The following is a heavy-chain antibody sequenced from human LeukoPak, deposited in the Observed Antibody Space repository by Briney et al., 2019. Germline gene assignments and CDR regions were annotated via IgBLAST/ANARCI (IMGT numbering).Heavy chain of an antibody. CDR1: GGSISSHY. D-gene: IGHD3-22*01. V-gene: IGHV4-59*08. J-gene: IGHJ4*02. Sequence: SETLSLTCTVSGGSISSHYWSWIRQPPGKGLEWIGWIFYTGTTNYNPSLKGRATISVDTSKNQFSLKLNSVSAADTAVYYCTRFAHDGSGYRPDYWGQGTLVTVSS. CDR2: IFYTGTT. CDR3: TRFAHDGSGYRPDY.